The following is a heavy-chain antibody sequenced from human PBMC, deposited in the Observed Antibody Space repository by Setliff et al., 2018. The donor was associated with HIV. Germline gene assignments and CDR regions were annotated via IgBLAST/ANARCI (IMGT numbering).Heavy chain of an antibody. Sequence: PGGSLRLSCAASGFTFGNYNMNWVRQAPGKGLEWVSFISSGGSTIYYADSVKGRFTISRDNAKNSLFLQMNSLRAEDTAVYYCARGRVVGEYTFGLDYMDVWGKGTTVTVSS. CDR2: ISSGGSTI. CDR3: ARGRVVGEYTFGLDYMDV. D-gene: IGHD5-18*01. V-gene: IGHV3-48*04. CDR1: GFTFGNYN. J-gene: IGHJ6*03.